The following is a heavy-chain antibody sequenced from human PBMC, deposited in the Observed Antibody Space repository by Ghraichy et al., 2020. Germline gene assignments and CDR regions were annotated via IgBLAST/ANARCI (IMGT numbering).Heavy chain of an antibody. CDR3: AKDQLTLDAFDI. CDR1: GFTFSNYG. D-gene: IGHD6-6*01. J-gene: IGHJ3*02. V-gene: IGHV3-23*01. CDR2: ISDSVGRT. Sequence: GGSLRLSCAASGFTFSNYGMSWVRQAPGKGLEWVSAISDSVGRTYYADSVKGRFTISRDNSKNTLYLQMNSLRVDDTAVYYCAKDQLTLDAFDIWGQGTMVTVSS.